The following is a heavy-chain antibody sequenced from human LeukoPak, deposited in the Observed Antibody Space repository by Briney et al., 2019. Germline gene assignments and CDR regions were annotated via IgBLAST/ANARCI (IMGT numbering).Heavy chain of an antibody. CDR2: IYYSGST. D-gene: IGHD3-22*01. CDR1: GGSISSSSYY. V-gene: IGHV4-39*01. CDR3: ARRYYDSSGYYHDFDY. J-gene: IGHJ4*02. Sequence: SETLPLTCTVSGGSISSSSYYWGWIRQPPGKGLEWIGSIYYSGSTYYNPSLKSRVTISVDTSKNQFSLKLSSVTAADTAVYYCARRYYDSSGYYHDFDYWGQGTLVTVSS.